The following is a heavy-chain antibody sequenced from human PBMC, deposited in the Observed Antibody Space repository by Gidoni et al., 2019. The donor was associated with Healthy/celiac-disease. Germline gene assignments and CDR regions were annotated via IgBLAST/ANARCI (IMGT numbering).Heavy chain of an antibody. CDR1: GGTFSSYA. CDR2: IIPIFGTE. J-gene: IGHJ3*02. Sequence: QVQLVQSGAEVKKPGSSVNVSCKSSGGTFSSYAISWVRQAPGQGLEWMGGIIPIFGTENYEQKFQGRVTITADESTSTAYMELSSLRSEETAVYYCARVRPDAFDIWGQGTMVTVSS. CDR3: ARVRPDAFDI. V-gene: IGHV1-69*01.